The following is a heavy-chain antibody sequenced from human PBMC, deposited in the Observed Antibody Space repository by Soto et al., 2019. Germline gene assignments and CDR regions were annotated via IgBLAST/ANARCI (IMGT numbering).Heavy chain of an antibody. D-gene: IGHD1-26*01. V-gene: IGHV3-23*01. CDR1: GFTFSSNS. J-gene: IGHJ4*02. CDR2: ISGSSATI. Sequence: PGESLKISCAASGFTFSSNSMSWVRQTPGKGLAWVSSISGSSATIYYADSVKDRFTISRDNSKNTLYLQMNSLRAEDTAVYYCARGARINPFDYWGPGTLVTVSS. CDR3: ARGARINPFDY.